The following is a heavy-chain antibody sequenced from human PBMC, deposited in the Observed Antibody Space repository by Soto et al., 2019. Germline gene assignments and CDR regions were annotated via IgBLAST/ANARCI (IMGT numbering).Heavy chain of an antibody. CDR1: GYSFTTYW. CDR3: ARREGYSSYYYYGMDV. D-gene: IGHD6-13*01. Sequence: PGESLKISCKGSGYSFTTYWIGCVRQMPGKGLEWMGIIYPTDSYTNYSPSFQGHVTISADKSTSTAYLQWSSLKASDTAMYYCARREGYSSYYYYGMDVWGQGTTVTVSS. V-gene: IGHV5-10-1*01. CDR2: IYPTDSYT. J-gene: IGHJ6*02.